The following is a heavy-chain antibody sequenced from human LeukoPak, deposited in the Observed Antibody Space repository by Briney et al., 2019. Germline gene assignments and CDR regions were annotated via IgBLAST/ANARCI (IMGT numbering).Heavy chain of an antibody. J-gene: IGHJ4*02. D-gene: IGHD2-15*01. CDR2: VYYTGST. V-gene: IGHV4-59*02. CDR3: ARQKKGLHRVDTGFDS. Sequence: PSETLSLTCTVSGGSVNNYYWFWIRQFPGKGLEHIGYVYYTGSTDYNPSLESRVTISVDTSKNQFSLKLRSVTAADTATYYCARQKKGLHRVDTGFDSWGQGTLVIVSS. CDR1: GGSVNNYY.